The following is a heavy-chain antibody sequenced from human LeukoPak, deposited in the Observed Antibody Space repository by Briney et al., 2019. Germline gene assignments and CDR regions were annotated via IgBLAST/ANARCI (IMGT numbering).Heavy chain of an antibody. D-gene: IGHD6-13*01. V-gene: IGHV3-7*01. Sequence: GGSLRLSCAASGFTFSSYWMSWFRQIPGKGLEWVANIKQEGSEIYYGDSVRGRFSISRDNAKNSLYLQMNSLRAEDTAVYYCAFQGNINHWYAIDYWGQGTLVTVSS. CDR1: GFTFSSYW. CDR2: IKQEGSEI. CDR3: AFQGNINHWYAIDY. J-gene: IGHJ4*02.